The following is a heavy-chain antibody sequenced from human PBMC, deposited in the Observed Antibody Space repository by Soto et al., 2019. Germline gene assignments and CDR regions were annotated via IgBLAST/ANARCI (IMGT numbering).Heavy chain of an antibody. D-gene: IGHD1-26*01. CDR3: ARQILSGSYYYYYGMDV. CDR1: GYSFTSYW. CDR2: IYPGDSDT. V-gene: IGHV5-51*01. J-gene: IGHJ6*02. Sequence: PGESLKISCKGSGYSFTSYWIGWVRQTPGKGLEWMGIIYPGDSDTRYSPSFQGQVTISTDKSISTAYLQWSSLKASDTAMYYCARQILSGSYYYYYGMDVWGQGTTVTVSS.